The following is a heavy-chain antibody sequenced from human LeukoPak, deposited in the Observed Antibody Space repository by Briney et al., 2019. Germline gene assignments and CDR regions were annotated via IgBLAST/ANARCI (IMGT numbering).Heavy chain of an antibody. J-gene: IGHJ3*02. CDR2: ISAYNGNT. CDR3: ASRYYYDSSGYYSPFDAFDI. CDR1: GGTFSSYA. V-gene: IGHV1-18*01. D-gene: IGHD3-22*01. Sequence: GASVKVSCKASGGTFSSYAISWVRQAPGQGLEWMGWISAYNGNTNYAQKLQGRVTMTTDTSTSTAYMELRSLRSDDTAVYYCASRYYYDSSGYYSPFDAFDIWGQGTMVTVSS.